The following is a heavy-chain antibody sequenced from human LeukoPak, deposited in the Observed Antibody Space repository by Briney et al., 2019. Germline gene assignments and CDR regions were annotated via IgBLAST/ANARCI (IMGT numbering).Heavy chain of an antibody. D-gene: IGHD2-21*02. CDR1: GDSVSSNNAA. CDR3: GREVTDTRGFDC. Sequence: SQTLSLTCAILGDSVSSNNAAWNWIRQSPSRGLEWLGRTYYRSKWYNDYAGSVRSRITINPDTSRNQFSLQLNSVTPEDTAVYYCGREVTDTRGFDCWGQGTLVTVSS. J-gene: IGHJ4*02. V-gene: IGHV6-1*01. CDR2: TYYRSKWYN.